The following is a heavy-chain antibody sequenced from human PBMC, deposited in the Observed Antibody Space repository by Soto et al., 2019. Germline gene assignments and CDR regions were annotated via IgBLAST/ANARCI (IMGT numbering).Heavy chain of an antibody. V-gene: IGHV1-69*06. CDR2: IIPIFGTA. Sequence: SVKVSCKASGGTFSSYAISWVRQAPGQGLEWMGGIIPIFGTANYAQKFQGRVTITADKSTSTAYMELSSLRSEDTAVYYCARGVVVAAIYYYHYGMDVWGQGTTVTVSS. D-gene: IGHD2-15*01. CDR1: GGTFSSYA. CDR3: ARGVVVAAIYYYHYGMDV. J-gene: IGHJ6*02.